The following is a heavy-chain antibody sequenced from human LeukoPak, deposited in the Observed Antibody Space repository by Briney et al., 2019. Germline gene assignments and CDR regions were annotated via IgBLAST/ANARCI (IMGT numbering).Heavy chain of an antibody. Sequence: ASVKVSCKASGYTFTDYFVHWVRQAPGQGLEWMGWINPKRGDTEYSQNIQARVTVTRDTSISTAYMELSSLNSDDTAMYYCATSVRGNLGNSGFPWGQGTLVTVSS. CDR1: GYTFTDYF. D-gene: IGHD6-19*01. V-gene: IGHV1-2*02. CDR2: INPKRGDT. J-gene: IGHJ5*02. CDR3: ATSVRGNLGNSGFP.